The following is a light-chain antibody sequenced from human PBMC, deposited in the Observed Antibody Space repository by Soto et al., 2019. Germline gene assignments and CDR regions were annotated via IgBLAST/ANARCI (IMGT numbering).Light chain of an antibody. V-gene: IGKV3-20*01. J-gene: IGKJ1*01. CDR3: QQYSSSPWT. CDR2: AAS. Sequence: EIVLTQSPGTLSLSPGERATLSCRXSQSVSSSYLAWYQQKPGQAPRLLIYAASSRATGIPDRFSGSGSGTDFTLTISRLEPEDFAVYYCQQYSSSPWTFGQGTKVEIK. CDR1: QSVSSSY.